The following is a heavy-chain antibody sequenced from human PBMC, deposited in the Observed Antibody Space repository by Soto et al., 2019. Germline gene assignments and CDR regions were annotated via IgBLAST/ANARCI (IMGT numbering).Heavy chain of an antibody. Sequence: SETLSLTCAVSGDSISSGGYSWSWIRQLPGKGLEWIGYIYHSGNTRYNPSLQSRITMSIDTSKNQFSLNLRSVTAADTAVYYCARHVGKWGFDYWGQGALVNVSS. V-gene: IGHV4-30-2*01. CDR2: IYHSGNT. CDR3: ARHVGKWGFDY. CDR1: GDSISSGGYS. J-gene: IGHJ4*02. D-gene: IGHD1-26*01.